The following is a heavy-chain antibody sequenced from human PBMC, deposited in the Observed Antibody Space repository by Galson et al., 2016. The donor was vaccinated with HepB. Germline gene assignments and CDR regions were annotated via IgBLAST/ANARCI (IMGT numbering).Heavy chain of an antibody. CDR2: INPGSGDT. CDR1: GYIFTTCA. D-gene: IGHD3-9*01. J-gene: IGHJ3*01. Sequence: SVKVSCKASGYIFTTCAMHWVRQAPGQGLEWMGWINPGSGDTKYSRKFQGRATISRDTSASTAYMELSSLRSEDTALYYCAREEVELTIYKGFDLWGQGTVVTVSS. V-gene: IGHV1-3*01. CDR3: AREEVELTIYKGFDL.